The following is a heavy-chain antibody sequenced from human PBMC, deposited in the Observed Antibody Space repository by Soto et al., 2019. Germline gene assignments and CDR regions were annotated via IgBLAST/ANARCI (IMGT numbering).Heavy chain of an antibody. D-gene: IGHD3-10*01. Sequence: SETLSLTCTVSGGSISSYYWSWIRQPAGKGLEWIGRIYTSGSTNYNPSLKSRGTMSVDTSKNQFSLKLSSVPAADTAVYYCARGGKLLSFGWGFDYWGQGTLVTVSS. CDR3: ARGGKLLSFGWGFDY. CDR1: GGSISSYY. CDR2: IYTSGST. J-gene: IGHJ4*02. V-gene: IGHV4-4*07.